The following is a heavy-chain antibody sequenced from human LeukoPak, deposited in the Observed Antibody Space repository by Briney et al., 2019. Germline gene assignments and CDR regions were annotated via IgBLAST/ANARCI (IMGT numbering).Heavy chain of an antibody. V-gene: IGHV4-30-2*01. Sequence: PSETLSLTCAVSGGSISSGGYSWSWIRQPPGKGLEWIGYIYHSGSTYYNPSLKSRVTISVDRSKNQFSLKLSSVTAADTAVYYCARGVTIFGVVSFDYWGQETLVTVSS. J-gene: IGHJ4*02. CDR3: ARGVTIFGVVSFDY. CDR2: IYHSGST. D-gene: IGHD3-3*01. CDR1: GGSISSGGYS.